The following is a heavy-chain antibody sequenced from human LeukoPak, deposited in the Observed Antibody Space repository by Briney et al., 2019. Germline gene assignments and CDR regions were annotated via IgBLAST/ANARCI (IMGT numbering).Heavy chain of an antibody. D-gene: IGHD2-2*01. V-gene: IGHV4-61*02. Sequence: PSQTLSLTCTVSGGSINSGTYYWSWSRQPAGKGLEWIGRIYTSGSTNYNPSLKSRVTISVDTSKNQFSLKLSSVTAADTAVYYCARGDCSGTSCYPRDDALDIWGQGKMVTVSS. CDR3: ARGDCSGTSCYPRDDALDI. CDR1: GGSINSGTYY. J-gene: IGHJ3*02. CDR2: IYTSGST.